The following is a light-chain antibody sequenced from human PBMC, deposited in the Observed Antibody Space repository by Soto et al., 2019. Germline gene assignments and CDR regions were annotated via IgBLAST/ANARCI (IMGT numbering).Light chain of an antibody. CDR2: GAS. V-gene: IGKV3-20*01. CDR3: QQYGRLPIT. CDR1: QSVSNNY. Sequence: EIVLTQSPGTLSLSPGERATLSCRASQSVSNNYLAWYQQKPGQAPRLLIYGASSRATGIPDRFSGSGSGTDFTLTISRLEPEDFAVYYCQQYGRLPITFGQGTRLEIK. J-gene: IGKJ5*01.